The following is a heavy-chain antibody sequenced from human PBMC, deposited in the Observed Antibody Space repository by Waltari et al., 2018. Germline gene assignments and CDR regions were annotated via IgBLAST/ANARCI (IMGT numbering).Heavy chain of an antibody. CDR2: IRYDGSNK. D-gene: IGHD6-6*01. V-gene: IGHV3-30*02. CDR1: GFTFSSHG. Sequence: QVQLVESGGGVVQPGGSLRLSCAASGFTFSSHGMHWVRKAPGKGLEWVAFIRYDGSNKYYADSVKGRFIISRDNSKNTLYLQMNSLRAEDTAVYYCAKDSYSSSTPLDYYYMDVWGKGTTVTVSS. CDR3: AKDSYSSSTPLDYYYMDV. J-gene: IGHJ6*03.